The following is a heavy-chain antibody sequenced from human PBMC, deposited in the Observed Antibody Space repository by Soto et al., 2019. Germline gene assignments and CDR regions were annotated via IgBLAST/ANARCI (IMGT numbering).Heavy chain of an antibody. CDR1: GFTFSSYG. Sequence: QVQLVESGGGVVQPGRSLRLSCAASGFTFSSYGMHWVRQAPGKGLEWVAVISYDGSNKYYADSVKGRFTISRDNSKNTLYLQMNSLRAEDTAVYYCAKDHWQQLVLSALDYWGQGTLVTVSS. CDR3: AKDHWQQLVLSALDY. CDR2: ISYDGSNK. V-gene: IGHV3-30*18. D-gene: IGHD6-13*01. J-gene: IGHJ4*02.